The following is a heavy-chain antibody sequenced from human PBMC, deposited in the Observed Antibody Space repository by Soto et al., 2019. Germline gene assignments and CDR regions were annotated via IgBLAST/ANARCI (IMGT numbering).Heavy chain of an antibody. V-gene: IGHV3-30*18. CDR3: AKDTDYYGEGIYGMDV. Sequence: GGSLRLSCAASGFTFSSYGMHWVRQAPGKGLEWVAVISYDGSNKYYADSVKGRFTISRDNSKNTLYLQMNSLRAEDTAVYYCAKDTDYYGEGIYGMDVWGQGTTVTVSS. CDR2: ISYDGSNK. J-gene: IGHJ6*02. CDR1: GFTFSSYG. D-gene: IGHD3-10*01.